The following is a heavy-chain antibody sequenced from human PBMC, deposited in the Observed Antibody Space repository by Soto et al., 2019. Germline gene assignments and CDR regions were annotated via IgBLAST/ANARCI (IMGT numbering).Heavy chain of an antibody. CDR1: GFTFSNYA. V-gene: IGHV3-23*01. CDR3: SKTYRREQQPLQYNWFDP. J-gene: IGHJ5*02. CDR2: SSDSGDKT. D-gene: IGHD6-13*01. Sequence: PGGSLRLSCAASGFTFSNYAMSWVRQAPGKGLEWVSVSSDSGDKTYHADSVKGRFTISRDNSKNTLFLQINSLRAEDTAVYYCSKTYRREQQPLQYNWFDPWGQGTLVTVSS.